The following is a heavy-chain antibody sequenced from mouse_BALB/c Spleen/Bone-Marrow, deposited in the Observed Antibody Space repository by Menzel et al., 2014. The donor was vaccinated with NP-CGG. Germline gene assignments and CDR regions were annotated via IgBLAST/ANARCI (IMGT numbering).Heavy chain of an antibody. Sequence: EVKLVESGGGLVKPGGSLNLSCAASGFTFSSFTVSWVRQTPEKRLEWVGTISVGDSTYYPDSVKGRFTISRDNARNILYLQMDSLRSEDTAMSYCARWTPYPLMDSWGQGTPVTVSS. V-gene: IGHV5-6-5*01. CDR1: GFTFSSFT. CDR2: ISVGDST. D-gene: IGHD6-1*01. CDR3: ARWTPYPLMDS. J-gene: IGHJ4*01.